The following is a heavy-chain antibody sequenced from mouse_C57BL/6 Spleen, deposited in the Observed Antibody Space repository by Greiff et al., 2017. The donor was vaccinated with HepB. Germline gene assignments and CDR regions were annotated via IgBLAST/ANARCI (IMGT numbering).Heavy chain of an antibody. CDR1: GYTFTSYW. V-gene: IGHV1-52*01. D-gene: IGHD2-1*01. CDR3: ARDGNYSYFDY. CDR2: IDPSDSET. Sequence: VQLQQPGAELVRPGSSVKLSCKASGYTFTSYWMHWVKQRPIQGLEWIGNIDPSDSETHYNQKFKDKATLTVDKSSSTAYMQLSSLTSEDSAVYYCARDGNYSYFDYWGQGTTLTVSS. J-gene: IGHJ2*01.